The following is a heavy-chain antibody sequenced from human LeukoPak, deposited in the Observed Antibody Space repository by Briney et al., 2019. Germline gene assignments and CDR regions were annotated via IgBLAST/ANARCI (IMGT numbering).Heavy chain of an antibody. D-gene: IGHD6-19*01. V-gene: IGHV4-39*01. CDR3: ARGGQSYSSGWYYYYYMDV. CDR1: GGSISSISYY. CDR2: IYYSGST. J-gene: IGHJ6*03. Sequence: PSETLSLTCTVSGGSISSISYYWGWIRHPPGKGREWIGSIYYSGSTYYNPSLKSRVTISVDTSKNQFSLRLSSVTAADTAVYYCARGGQSYSSGWYYYYYMDVWGKGTTVTVSS.